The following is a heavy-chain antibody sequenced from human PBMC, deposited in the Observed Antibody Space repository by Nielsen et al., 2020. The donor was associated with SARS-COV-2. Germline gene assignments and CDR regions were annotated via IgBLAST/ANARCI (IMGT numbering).Heavy chain of an antibody. Sequence: GESLKISCEGSGYTFSDYYMNWARQAPGKGLMWVARINSDGSRSAYADAVKGRFIMSRDNARDTLSLQMNSLRAEDTAVYYCARLWDDGYYFDTGPYDYWGQGTLVTVSS. CDR1: GYTFSDYY. CDR3: ARLWDDGYYFDTGPYDY. V-gene: IGHV3-74*01. D-gene: IGHD3-22*01. J-gene: IGHJ4*02. CDR2: INSDGSRS.